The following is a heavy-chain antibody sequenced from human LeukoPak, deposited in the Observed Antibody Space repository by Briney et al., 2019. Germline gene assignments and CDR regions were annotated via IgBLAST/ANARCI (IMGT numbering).Heavy chain of an antibody. Sequence: GGSLRLSCAASGFTFSSYSMNWVRQAPGKGLEWVAVISYGGSNKYYADSVKGRFTISRDNSKNTLYLQMNSLRAEDTAVYYCARGAVRGTVTHFDYWGQRTLVTVSS. D-gene: IGHD4-17*01. J-gene: IGHJ4*02. CDR3: ARGAVRGTVTHFDY. V-gene: IGHV3-30*03. CDR1: GFTFSSYS. CDR2: ISYGGSNK.